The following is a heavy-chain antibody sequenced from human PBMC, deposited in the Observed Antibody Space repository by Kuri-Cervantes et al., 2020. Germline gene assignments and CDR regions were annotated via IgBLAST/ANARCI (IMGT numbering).Heavy chain of an antibody. CDR3: ARVPSTRPDYFDY. CDR1: GYTFTSYA. Sequence: SVKVSCKASGYTFTSYAISWVRQAPGQGLEWMGGIIPIFGTANYAQKFQGRVTITADESTSTAYMELSSLRSEDTAVYYCARVPSTRPDYFDYWGQGTLVTVSS. J-gene: IGHJ4*02. D-gene: IGHD2-2*01. CDR2: IIPIFGTA. V-gene: IGHV1-69*13.